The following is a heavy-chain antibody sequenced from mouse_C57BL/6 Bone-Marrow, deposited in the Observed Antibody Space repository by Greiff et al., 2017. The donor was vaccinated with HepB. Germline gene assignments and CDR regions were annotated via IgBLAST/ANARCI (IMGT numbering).Heavy chain of an antibody. V-gene: IGHV1-64*01. Sequence: QVQLQQPGAELVKPGASVKLSCKASGYTFTSYWMHWVKQRPGQGLEWIGMIHPNSGSTNYNEKFKSKATLTVDKSSSTAYMQRSSLTSEDSAVYYCAQIYYYGSRGAMDYWGQGTSVTVSS. D-gene: IGHD1-1*01. CDR2: IHPNSGST. J-gene: IGHJ4*01. CDR1: GYTFTSYW. CDR3: AQIYYYGSRGAMDY.